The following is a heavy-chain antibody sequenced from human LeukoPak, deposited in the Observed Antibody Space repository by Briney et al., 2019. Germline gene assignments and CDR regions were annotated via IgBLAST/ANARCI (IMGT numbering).Heavy chain of an antibody. Sequence: SETLSLTCSVSGGSLSTYYWTWIRQSPGKGLEWIGYIYYNGSTNYSPSLKSRVTISVDASTSQFSLKLTSVTAADTAVYYCARQSRGLAVAGLDYWGQGSRVTVSS. CDR1: GGSLSTYY. CDR3: ARQSRGLAVAGLDY. V-gene: IGHV4-59*08. J-gene: IGHJ4*02. CDR2: IYYNGST. D-gene: IGHD6-19*01.